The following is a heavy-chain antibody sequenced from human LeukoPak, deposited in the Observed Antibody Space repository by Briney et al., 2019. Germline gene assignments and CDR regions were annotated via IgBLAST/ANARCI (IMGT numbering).Heavy chain of an antibody. J-gene: IGHJ4*02. V-gene: IGHV4-39*07. CDR2: TYYSGST. Sequence: SETLSLTCTVSGGPISSSSYYWGWIRQPPGKGLEWIGSTYYSGSTYYNPSLKSGVTISVDTSKNQCSLKLRSVTSEDTAGYLRSEEIGGYPYGYVPREVSYYFDYWGQGTLVTVSS. CDR3: SEEIGGYPYGYVPREVSYYFDY. D-gene: IGHD5-18*01. CDR1: GGPISSSSYY.